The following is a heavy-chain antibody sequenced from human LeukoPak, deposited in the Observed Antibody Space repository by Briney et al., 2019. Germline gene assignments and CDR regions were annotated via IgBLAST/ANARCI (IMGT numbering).Heavy chain of an antibody. CDR3: ARLGLEVGGPNWFDP. J-gene: IGHJ5*02. Sequence: GGSLRLSCAAPGFSFGSNWMGWVRQAPGKGLEWVAHIKRDGSQKYYLDSVKGRFTISRDNAKNSLYLQMNSLRVEDTAVYYCARLGLEVGGPNWFDPWGQGTLVTVSS. CDR1: GFSFGSNW. CDR2: IKRDGSQK. D-gene: IGHD1-1*01. V-gene: IGHV3-7*01.